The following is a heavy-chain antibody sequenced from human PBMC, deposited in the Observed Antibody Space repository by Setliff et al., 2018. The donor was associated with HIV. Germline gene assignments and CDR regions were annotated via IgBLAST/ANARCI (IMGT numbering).Heavy chain of an antibody. CDR2: ISDSGDST. J-gene: IGHJ3*02. Sequence: PGGSLRLSCVASGFKFGEFAMSWVRQAPGKGLEWLSAISDSGDSTFYADSVKGRFTISRDNSKNTLYLQMNSLRAEDTAVYYCARDRSSGYYYPDAFDIWGQGTMVTVSS. D-gene: IGHD3-22*01. CDR1: GFKFGEFA. V-gene: IGHV3-23*01. CDR3: ARDRSSGYYYPDAFDI.